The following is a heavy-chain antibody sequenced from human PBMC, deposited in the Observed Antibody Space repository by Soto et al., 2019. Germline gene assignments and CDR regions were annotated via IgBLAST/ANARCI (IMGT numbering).Heavy chain of an antibody. CDR3: ARKLVNASSDYHGREV. CDR1: GFIVSSNY. V-gene: IGHV3-53*01. D-gene: IGHD6-13*01. CDR2: IYSGGST. J-gene: IGHJ6*02. Sequence: GSLRLSCEASGFIVSSNYMSWVRQAPGKGLEWVSVIYSGGSTYYADSVKGRFTISRDNSKNTLYLQMNSLRAEDTAVYYCARKLVNASSDYHGREVWCHRKTVIVSS.